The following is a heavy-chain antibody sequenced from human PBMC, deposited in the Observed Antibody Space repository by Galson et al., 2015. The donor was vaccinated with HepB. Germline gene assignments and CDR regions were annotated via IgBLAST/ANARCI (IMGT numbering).Heavy chain of an antibody. V-gene: IGHV1-69-2*01. J-gene: IGHJ6*03. CDR3: ATVNYYYYMDV. Sequence: VKVSCKVSGYTFTDYYMHWVQQAPGKGLEWMGLVDPEDGETIYAEKFQGRVTITADTSTDTAYMELSSLRSEDTAVYYCATVNYYYYMDVWGKGTTVTVSS. CDR2: VDPEDGET. CDR1: GYTFTDYY.